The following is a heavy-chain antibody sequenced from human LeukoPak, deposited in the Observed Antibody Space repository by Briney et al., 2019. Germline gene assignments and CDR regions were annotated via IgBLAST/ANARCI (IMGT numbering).Heavy chain of an antibody. CDR1: GLTFSSYG. V-gene: IGHV3-30*02. D-gene: IGHD2-8*01. J-gene: IGHJ4*02. CDR2: IGFDGSKI. CDR3: AKDSDTYGNRHFDH. Sequence: GGSLRLSCAASGLTFSSYGMQWVRQAPGKGLEWVAFIGFDGSKIYYADSVKGRFTISRDNSKNTVYLQMNSLRVEDTAVYYCAKDSDTYGNRHFDHWGQGTLVTVSS.